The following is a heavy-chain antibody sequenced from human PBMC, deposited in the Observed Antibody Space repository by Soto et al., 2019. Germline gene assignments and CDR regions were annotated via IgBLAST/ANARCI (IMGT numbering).Heavy chain of an antibody. J-gene: IGHJ4*02. CDR1: XXXXKXXX. D-gene: IGHD1-1*01. V-gene: IGHV3-33*06. CDR2: FWSHGAEQ. CDR3: GKDIRSGSIDY. Sequence: GGSLRLSCAXXXXXXKXXXXXXXRQAAGKGLELVALFWSHGAEQYYGDSVKGRFTVSKDDSTNTVYLFMNNLRAEDTAVYYCGKDIRSGSIDYWGKGTLV.